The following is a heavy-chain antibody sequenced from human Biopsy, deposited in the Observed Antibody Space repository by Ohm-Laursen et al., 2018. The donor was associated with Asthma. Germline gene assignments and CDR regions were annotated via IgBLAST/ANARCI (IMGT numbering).Heavy chain of an antibody. V-gene: IGHV3-30-3*01. CDR2: ISFDGSNK. J-gene: IGHJ4*02. CDR1: GFTFHNYV. D-gene: IGHD6-6*01. CDR3: ARGKTWGRSYYFDY. Sequence: SLRPSCAASGFTFHNYVMHWVRQAPGKGLEWVAGISFDGSNKYYADSVRGRFTISRDNSKDTLYLQVNSLRGDDTAVYYCARGKTWGRSYYFDYWGQGTLVTVSS.